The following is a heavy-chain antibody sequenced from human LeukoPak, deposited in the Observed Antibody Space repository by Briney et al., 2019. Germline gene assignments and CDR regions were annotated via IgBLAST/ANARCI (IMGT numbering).Heavy chain of an antibody. V-gene: IGHV3-30*18. CDR2: ISYDGSNK. CDR1: GFTFSSYG. Sequence: GGSLRLSCAASGFTFSSYGMHWVRQAPGKGLEWVAVISYDGSNKYYADSVKGRFTISRDNAKNSLYLQMNSLRAEDAAVYYCAKRGYSYGLAWGQGTLVTVSS. J-gene: IGHJ5*02. D-gene: IGHD5-18*01. CDR3: AKRGYSYGLA.